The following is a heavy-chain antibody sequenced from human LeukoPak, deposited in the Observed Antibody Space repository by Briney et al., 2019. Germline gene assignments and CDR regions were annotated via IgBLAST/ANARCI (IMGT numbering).Heavy chain of an antibody. V-gene: IGHV4-4*07. D-gene: IGHD3-9*01. CDR1: GGFINSYY. Sequence: SETLSLTCTVSGGFINSYYWSWIRQPAGKGLEWIGRVYTSGITNYNPSLKSRITMSVGTSKNQFSLKLTSVTAADTAVYYCARHNGFDRGYYYYMDVWGKGTTVTVSS. CDR2: VYTSGIT. CDR3: ARHNGFDRGYYYYMDV. J-gene: IGHJ6*03.